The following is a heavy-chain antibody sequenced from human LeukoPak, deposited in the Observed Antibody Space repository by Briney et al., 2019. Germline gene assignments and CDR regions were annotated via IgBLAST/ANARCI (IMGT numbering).Heavy chain of an antibody. J-gene: IGHJ6*04. CDR3: ARVGGYCSSTSCYYYGMDV. CDR2: IYSSGGT. Sequence: PSETLSLTCTVSGGSISSYYWSWFRQPPGQGLEWIGNIYSSGGTTYNPSLKRRVSISVDTSKNQYSLNLSSVTAADTAVYDCARVGGYCSSTSCYYYGMDVWGKGTTVTVSS. CDR1: GGSISSYY. V-gene: IGHV4-59*01. D-gene: IGHD2-2*01.